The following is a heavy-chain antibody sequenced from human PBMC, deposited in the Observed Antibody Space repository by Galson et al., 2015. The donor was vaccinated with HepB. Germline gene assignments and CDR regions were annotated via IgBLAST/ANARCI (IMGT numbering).Heavy chain of an antibody. CDR3: ARTRLEGVTPKRGGVWY. Sequence: SETLSLTCTVSGGSISSSSYYWGWIRQPPGKGLEWIGSIYYSGSTYYNPSLKSRVTISVDTSKNQFSLKLSSVTAADTAVYYCARTRLEGVTPKRGGVWYWGQGTLVTVSS. CDR2: IYYSGST. CDR1: GGSISSSSYY. D-gene: IGHD4-23*01. V-gene: IGHV4-39*01. J-gene: IGHJ4*02.